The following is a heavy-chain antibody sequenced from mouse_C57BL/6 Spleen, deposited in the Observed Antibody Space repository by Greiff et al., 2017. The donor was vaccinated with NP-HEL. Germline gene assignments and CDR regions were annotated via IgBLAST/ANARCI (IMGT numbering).Heavy chain of an antibody. CDR3: ARSSRERGFAY. V-gene: IGHV1-50*01. J-gene: IGHJ3*01. Sequence: VQLQQSGAELVKPGASVKLSCKASGYTFTSYWMQWVKPRPGQGLEWIGEIDPSDSYTNSNQKFKGKATMTVDTSSSTAYMQRSSMTSEDSEVDYCARSSRERGFAYWGQGTLVTVAA. CDR2: IDPSDSYT. CDR1: GYTFTSYW.